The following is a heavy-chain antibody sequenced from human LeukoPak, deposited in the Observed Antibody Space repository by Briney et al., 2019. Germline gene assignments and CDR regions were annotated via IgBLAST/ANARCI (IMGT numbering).Heavy chain of an antibody. D-gene: IGHD6-13*01. J-gene: IGHJ4*02. V-gene: IGHV4-4*07. CDR3: ARDVRQQLLGGGFDS. CDR2: IHFSGTT. Sequence: SETLSLTCTVSGGSISSYYWSWIRQPAGKGLVWIGRIHFSGTTNYNPSLKSRVSMSVDTSKKQFSLKVNSVTAADTAIYYCARDVRQQLLGGGFDSWGQGTLVTVSS. CDR1: GGSISSYY.